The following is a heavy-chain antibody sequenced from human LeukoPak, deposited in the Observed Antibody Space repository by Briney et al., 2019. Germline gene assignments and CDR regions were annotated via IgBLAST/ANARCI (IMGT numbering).Heavy chain of an antibody. V-gene: IGHV3-21*01. D-gene: IGHD3-22*01. CDR2: IISISSYI. CDR3: ARVVGADTYYYDSSGYHFDI. Sequence: GGSLRLSCAASGFTFSSYSMNWVRQAPGEGLEWVSSIISISSYIYYADSVKGRFTISRDNAKNSLYLQMNSLRAEDTAVYYCARVVGADTYYYDSSGYHFDIWGQGTMVTVSS. CDR1: GFTFSSYS. J-gene: IGHJ3*02.